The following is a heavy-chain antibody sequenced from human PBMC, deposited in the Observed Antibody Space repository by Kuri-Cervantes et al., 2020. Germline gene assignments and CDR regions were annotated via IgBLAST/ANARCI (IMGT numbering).Heavy chain of an antibody. CDR1: GFTFSSYA. CDR2: ISYDGSNK. J-gene: IGHJ6*02. CDR3: ARDRPVGRIAAAPSGYYYGMDV. D-gene: IGHD6-13*01. V-gene: IGHV3-30-3*01. Sequence: GGSLRLSCAASGFTFSSYAMHWVRQAPGKGLEWVAVISYDGSNKYYADSVKGRFTISRDNSKNTLYLQMNSLRAEDTAVYYCARDRPVGRIAAAPSGYYYGMDVWGQGTTVTVSS.